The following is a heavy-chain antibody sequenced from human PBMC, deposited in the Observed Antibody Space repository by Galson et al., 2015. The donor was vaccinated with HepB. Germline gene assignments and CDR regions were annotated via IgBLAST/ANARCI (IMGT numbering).Heavy chain of an antibody. V-gene: IGHV3-7*03. Sequence: SLRLSCAASGFTFSSYWMSWVRQAPGKGLEWVANIKQDGSEKYYVDSVKGRFTISRDNAKNSLYLQMNSLRAEDTAVYYCARDCLYSGSYEYYFDYWGQGTLVTVSS. D-gene: IGHD1-26*01. CDR3: ARDCLYSGSYEYYFDY. J-gene: IGHJ4*02. CDR1: GFTFSSYW. CDR2: IKQDGSEK.